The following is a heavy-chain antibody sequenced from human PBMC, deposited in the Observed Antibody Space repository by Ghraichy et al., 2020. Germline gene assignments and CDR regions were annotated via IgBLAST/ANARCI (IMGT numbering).Heavy chain of an antibody. J-gene: IGHJ4*02. CDR1: GGSISSYY. CDR2: IYYSGST. V-gene: IGHV4-59*01. Sequence: SETLSLTCTVSGGSISSYYWSWIRQPPGKGLEWIGYIYYSGSTNYNPSLKSRVTISVDTSKNQFSLKLSSVTAADTAVYYCARGGPILLWFGESPPYFDYWGQGTLVTVSS. D-gene: IGHD3-10*01. CDR3: ARGGPILLWFGESPPYFDY.